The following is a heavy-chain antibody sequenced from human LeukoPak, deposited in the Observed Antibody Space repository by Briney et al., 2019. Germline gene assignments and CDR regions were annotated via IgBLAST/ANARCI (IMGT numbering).Heavy chain of an antibody. J-gene: IGHJ6*02. CDR1: GGTFSSYA. CDR3: ARPSAGGGGYNFGMDV. D-gene: IGHD5-12*01. Sequence: SVKVSCKASGGTFSSYAISWVRQAPGQGLEWMGRIIPILGTANYAQKFQGRVTITADKSTSTAYMELSSLRSEDTAVYYCARPSAGGGGYNFGMDVWGQGTTVTVSS. CDR2: IIPILGTA. V-gene: IGHV1-69*04.